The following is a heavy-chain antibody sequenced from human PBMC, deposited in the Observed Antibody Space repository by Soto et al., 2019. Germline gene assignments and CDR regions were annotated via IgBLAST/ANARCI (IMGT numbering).Heavy chain of an antibody. J-gene: IGHJ6*02. CDR1: GYTFTGYY. D-gene: IGHD6-6*01. V-gene: IGHV1-2*04. CDR3: AREDSSSNYYYGMDV. Sequence: QVQLVQSGAEVKKPGASVKVSCKASGYTFTGYYMYWVRQAPGQGLEWMGWINPNSGGTNYAQKFQGWVTMTRDTSISTAYMELSRLRSDDTAVYYCAREDSSSNYYYGMDVWGQGTTVTVSS. CDR2: INPNSGGT.